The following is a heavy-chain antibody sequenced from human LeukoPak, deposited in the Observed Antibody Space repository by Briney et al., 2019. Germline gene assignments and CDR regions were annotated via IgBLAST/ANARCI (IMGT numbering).Heavy chain of an antibody. D-gene: IGHD2-2*01. J-gene: IGHJ4*02. CDR1: GGSISSGNYY. CDR3: ARAYPSSSTD. CDR2: ISYTGST. Sequence: SETLSLTCTVSGGSISSGNYYWNWIRQFPGKGLEWIGFISYTGSTHYNPSLKSRVSISQATSQNQFSLKLSSVTAADTAIYYCARAYPSSSTDWGQGMLVTVSS. V-gene: IGHV4-31*03.